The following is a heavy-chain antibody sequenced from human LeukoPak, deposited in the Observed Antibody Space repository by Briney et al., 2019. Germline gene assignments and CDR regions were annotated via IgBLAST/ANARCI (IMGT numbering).Heavy chain of an antibody. CDR1: GFTFSGDW. CDR2: INNDGSGT. CDR3: ARDEDGPGALIEY. J-gene: IGHJ4*02. Sequence: GGALRLSCAVSGFTFSGDWMQWVRQAPGKGLVLVSRINNDGSGTTYADSVKGRFTISRDNAKNAMFLLMNSLGAEDTAVYYCARDEDGPGALIEYWGQGALVTVSS. V-gene: IGHV3-74*01. D-gene: IGHD2-15*01.